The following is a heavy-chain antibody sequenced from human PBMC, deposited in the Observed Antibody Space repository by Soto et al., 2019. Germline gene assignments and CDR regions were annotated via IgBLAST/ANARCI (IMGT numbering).Heavy chain of an antibody. CDR3: SRSVTGITAHFDY. CDR1: GFNFTGSA. D-gene: IGHD1-7*01. Sequence: GGSLRLSCAASGFNFTGSAMHWVRQASGKGLEWVGRIRRKVNSYATAYAASVKGRVTISRDDSKNTAYLKFNSLKAEDTAVYYCSRSVTGITAHFDYWGQGTQVTVSS. CDR2: IRRKVNSYAT. J-gene: IGHJ4*02. V-gene: IGHV3-73*01.